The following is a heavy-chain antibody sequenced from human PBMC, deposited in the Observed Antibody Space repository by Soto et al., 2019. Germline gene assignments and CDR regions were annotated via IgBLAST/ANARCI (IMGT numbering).Heavy chain of an antibody. Sequence: QVQLQESGPGLVKPSQTLSLICSVSGGSINSGDYFWHWIRQHPGKGLEWIGYIYQSVSTGSNPSLKSRLNISQDTSKNQFSMKLNSVTAADTAVYYCARYQHRGYGAFDIWGHGTVVTVSS. CDR1: GGSINSGDYF. D-gene: IGHD3-22*01. J-gene: IGHJ3*02. CDR3: ARYQHRGYGAFDI. CDR2: IYQSVST. V-gene: IGHV4-31*03.